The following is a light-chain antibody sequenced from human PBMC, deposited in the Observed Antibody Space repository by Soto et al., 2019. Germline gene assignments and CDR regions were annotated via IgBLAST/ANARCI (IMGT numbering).Light chain of an antibody. Sequence: EIGVTQSRGTGPWSLGERGTLSCMASQSVASSFLAWYQQKPGQAPRLLIYNSYSRATGIPDRFSGRGSGTDFTPTLRSLEPGDLAVYYCQTYGIPSWAFGQGTKVDIK. V-gene: IGKV3-20*01. CDR3: QTYGIPSWA. CDR1: QSVASSF. J-gene: IGKJ1*01. CDR2: NSY.